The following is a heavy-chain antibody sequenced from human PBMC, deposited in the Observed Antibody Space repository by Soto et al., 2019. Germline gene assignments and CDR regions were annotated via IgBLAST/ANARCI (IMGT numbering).Heavy chain of an antibody. CDR3: AKGGSGWYGWNFDL. Sequence: EVQLLESGGGLVQPGGSLRLSCAASGFTFSNYAMSWVRQAPGKGLEWVSGTSGSGLSTYYADSVKGRFTISKDNSKKTLYLQMNSLRAEDTAVYYCAKGGSGWYGWNFDLWGRGSLVTVSS. J-gene: IGHJ2*01. D-gene: IGHD6-19*01. CDR1: GFTFSNYA. V-gene: IGHV3-23*01. CDR2: TSGSGLST.